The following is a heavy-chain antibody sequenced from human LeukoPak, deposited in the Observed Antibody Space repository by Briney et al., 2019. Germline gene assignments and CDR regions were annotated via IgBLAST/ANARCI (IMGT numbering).Heavy chain of an antibody. D-gene: IGHD4-23*01. CDR2: ISSSGSTI. CDR3: ARGHNYGGIPFDY. Sequence: GGSLRLSCAASGFTFSDYHMSWIRQAPGKGLEWVSYISSSGSTIYYADSVKGRFTISRDNAKNSLYVQMNSLRAEDTAVYYCARGHNYGGIPFDYWGQGTLVTVSS. V-gene: IGHV3-11*04. J-gene: IGHJ4*02. CDR1: GFTFSDYH.